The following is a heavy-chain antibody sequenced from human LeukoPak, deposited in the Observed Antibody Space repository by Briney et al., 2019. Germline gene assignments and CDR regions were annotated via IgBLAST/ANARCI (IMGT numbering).Heavy chain of an antibody. J-gene: IGHJ5*02. V-gene: IGHV3-53*01. CDR1: GFTVSSNY. CDR3: VGGVNWSDP. Sequence: GGTLRLSWAAAGFTVSSNYMSWVRQAAGKGLEWVSVNYSGGSTYYADSVKGRFTISRDNSRNTLYLQMNSLRAQDTPVYYCVGGVNWSDPWGQATLVTVSS. D-gene: IGHD2-8*02. CDR2: NYSGGST.